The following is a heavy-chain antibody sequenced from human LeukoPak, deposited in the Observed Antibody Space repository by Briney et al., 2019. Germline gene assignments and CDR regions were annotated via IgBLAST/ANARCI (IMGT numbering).Heavy chain of an antibody. D-gene: IGHD2-8*01. Sequence: PSETLSLTCTVSGGSISSYYWSWIRQPPGKGLEWIGYIYTSGSTYYNPSLKSRVTISVDTSKNQFSLKLSSVTAADTAVYYCARGPLLMVYAMDVWGKGTTVTVSS. CDR1: GGSISSYY. J-gene: IGHJ6*04. V-gene: IGHV4-4*09. CDR2: IYTSGST. CDR3: ARGPLLMVYAMDV.